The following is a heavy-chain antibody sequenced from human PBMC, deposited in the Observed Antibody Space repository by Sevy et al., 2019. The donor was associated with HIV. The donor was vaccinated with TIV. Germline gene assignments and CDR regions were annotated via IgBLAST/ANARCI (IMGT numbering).Heavy chain of an antibody. V-gene: IGHV4-59*01. CDR1: GGSISSYF. CDR2: IYFTGNT. J-gene: IGHJ4*02. D-gene: IGHD1-1*01. Sequence: SETLSLTYSVSGGSISSYFWTWVRQSPGKGLEWIGNIYFTGNTDYSPSLKSRVTLSLDTSKSQFSLTLKSVTAADTAIYFSARDCTTRPRVLDNWGQGTLVTVSS. CDR3: ARDCTTRPRVLDN.